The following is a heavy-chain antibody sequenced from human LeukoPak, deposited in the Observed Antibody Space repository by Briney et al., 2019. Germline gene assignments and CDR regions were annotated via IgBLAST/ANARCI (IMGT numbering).Heavy chain of an antibody. CDR2: ISAYHGNT. J-gene: IGHJ4*02. CDR1: GYTFSSYG. D-gene: IGHD2-15*01. Sequence: GASVKVSCKASGYTFSSYGISWVRQAPGQGLEWLGYISAYHGNTNYAQKVQGRITMTTDTSTSTAYMEMRSLRSDDTAVYYCARDCSGSSCYWIHWGQGTLVTVSS. V-gene: IGHV1-18*01. CDR3: ARDCSGSSCYWIH.